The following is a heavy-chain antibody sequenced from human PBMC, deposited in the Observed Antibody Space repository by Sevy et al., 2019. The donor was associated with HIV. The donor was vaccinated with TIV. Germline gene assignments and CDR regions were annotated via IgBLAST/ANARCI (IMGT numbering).Heavy chain of an antibody. CDR1: GFSVNSNY. J-gene: IGHJ4*02. V-gene: IGHV3-66*01. CDR3: ARGKSGYGYALNY. Sequence: GGSQRLSCAASGFSVNSNYMTWVRQAPGKGLEGVSVIYSDETTYHADSVKDRFTIARDNSKNMLYLQMSSLRAEDTAIYYCARGKSGYGYALNYWGQGTLVTVSS. D-gene: IGHD5-18*01. CDR2: IYSDETT.